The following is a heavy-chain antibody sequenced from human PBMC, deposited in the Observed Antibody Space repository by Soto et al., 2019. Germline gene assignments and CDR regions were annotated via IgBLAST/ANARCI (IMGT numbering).Heavy chain of an antibody. CDR2: ISSSSSTI. CDR1: GFTFSSYS. CDR3: ARDRYSSSWYWGMDV. J-gene: IGHJ6*02. V-gene: IGHV3-48*01. Sequence: EVQLVESGGGLVQPGGSLRLSCAASGFTFSSYSMNWVRQAPGKGLEWVSYISSSSSTIYYADSVKGRFTISRDNAKNSLYLQMNSLRAEDTAVYYCARDRYSSSWYWGMDVWGQGTTVTVSS. D-gene: IGHD6-13*01.